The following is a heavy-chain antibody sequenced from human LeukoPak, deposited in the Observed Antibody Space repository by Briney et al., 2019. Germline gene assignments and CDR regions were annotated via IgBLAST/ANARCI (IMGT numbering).Heavy chain of an antibody. V-gene: IGHV3-7*01. Sequence: GGSLRLSCAASGFTFSSYWMSWVRQAPGKGLEWVANIKQDGSEKYYVDSVKGRFTISRGNAKNSLYLQMNSLRAEDTAVYYCARNLYYDFWSGYQYYYYYYYMDVWGKGTTVTVSS. CDR1: GFTFSSYW. J-gene: IGHJ6*03. D-gene: IGHD3-3*01. CDR3: ARNLYYDFWSGYQYYYYYYYMDV. CDR2: IKQDGSEK.